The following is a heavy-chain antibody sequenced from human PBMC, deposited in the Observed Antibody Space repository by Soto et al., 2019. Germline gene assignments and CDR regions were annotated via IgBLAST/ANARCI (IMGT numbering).Heavy chain of an antibody. Sequence: LRLSCAASGFTFSSYSMNWVRQAPGRGLEWVSSISSSSSYIYYADSVKGRFTISRDNAKNSLYLQMNSLRAEDTAVYYCARDTYYYGSGSYSPWGQGTLVTVSS. CDR3: ARDTYYYGSGSYSP. J-gene: IGHJ5*02. CDR1: GFTFSSYS. D-gene: IGHD3-10*01. CDR2: ISSSSSYI. V-gene: IGHV3-21*01.